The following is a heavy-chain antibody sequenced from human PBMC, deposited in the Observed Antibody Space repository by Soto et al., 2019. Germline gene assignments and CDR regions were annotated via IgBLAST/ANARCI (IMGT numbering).Heavy chain of an antibody. V-gene: IGHV3-23*01. CDR1: GFTFSSYA. CDR2: ISGSGGST. Sequence: GGSLRLSCAASGFTFSSYAMSWVRQAPGKGLEWVSAISGSGGSTYYADSVKGRFTISRDNSKNTLYLQMNSLRAEDTAVYYCANTPPYCSSTSCYDPYFDYWGQGTLVTVSS. CDR3: ANTPPYCSSTSCYDPYFDY. D-gene: IGHD2-2*01. J-gene: IGHJ4*02.